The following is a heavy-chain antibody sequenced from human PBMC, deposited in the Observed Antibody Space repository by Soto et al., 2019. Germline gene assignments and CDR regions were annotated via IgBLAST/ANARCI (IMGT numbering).Heavy chain of an antibody. D-gene: IGHD6-19*01. J-gene: IGHJ4*02. CDR2: ISGSGGST. CDR1: GFTFSSYA. Sequence: EVQLLESGGGLVQPGGSLRLSCAASGFTFSSYAMSWVRQAPGKGLEWVSAISGSGGSTYYADSVKGRFTISRDNSKNTLYLQMNSLRAEDTAVYYCAKDLYRSIAVANARGFDYWGQGTLVTVSS. CDR3: AKDLYRSIAVANARGFDY. V-gene: IGHV3-23*01.